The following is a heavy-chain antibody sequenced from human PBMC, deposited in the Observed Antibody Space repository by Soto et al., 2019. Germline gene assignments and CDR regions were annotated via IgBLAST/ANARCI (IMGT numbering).Heavy chain of an antibody. Sequence: VQLVESGGGVIHPGKSLRLSCAASGSTFPNYPMHWVRQTPDNGLEWVAVISHDGVNKNSADSVKGRFTISRDNSRNKLYLQMDSLRVEDTAMYYCVRGGYSSSWERLDPWGQGTLVTVSS. D-gene: IGHD6-13*01. V-gene: IGHV3-30-3*01. CDR1: GSTFPNYP. CDR3: VRGGYSSSWERLDP. J-gene: IGHJ5*02. CDR2: ISHDGVNK.